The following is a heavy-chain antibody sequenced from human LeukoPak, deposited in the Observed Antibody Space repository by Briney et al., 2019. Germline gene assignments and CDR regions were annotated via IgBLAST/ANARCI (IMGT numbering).Heavy chain of an antibody. CDR3: ARGWPRDSSGYYFDY. Sequence: PGGSLRLSCAASGFTFSSYAMHWVRQAPGKGLEWVAVISYDGSNKYYADSVKGRFTISRDNSKNTLYLQMNSLRAEDTAVYYCARGWPRDSSGYYFDYWGQGTLVTVSS. V-gene: IGHV3-30*04. CDR2: ISYDGSNK. D-gene: IGHD3-22*01. CDR1: GFTFSSYA. J-gene: IGHJ4*02.